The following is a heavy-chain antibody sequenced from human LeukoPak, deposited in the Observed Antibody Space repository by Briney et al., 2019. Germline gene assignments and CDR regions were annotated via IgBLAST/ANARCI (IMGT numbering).Heavy chain of an antibody. D-gene: IGHD5-18*01. J-gene: IGHJ3*02. Sequence: SVKVSCKASGGTFSSYAISWVRQALGQGLEWMGRIIPIFGTANYAQKFQGRVTITTDESTSTAYMELSSLRSEDTAVYYCARPQRGYSYSAFDIWGQGTMVTVSS. CDR3: ARPQRGYSYSAFDI. CDR1: GGTFSSYA. CDR2: IIPIFGTA. V-gene: IGHV1-69*05.